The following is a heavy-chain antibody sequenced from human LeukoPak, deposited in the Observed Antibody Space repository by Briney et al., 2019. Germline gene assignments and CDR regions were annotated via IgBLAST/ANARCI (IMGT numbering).Heavy chain of an antibody. V-gene: IGHV4-39*07. CDR2: IYYSGST. CDR1: GCSISSSSYY. D-gene: IGHD6-19*01. CDR3: ARGFMGSGWYHFLADYYYYMDV. Sequence: PSETLSLTCTVSGCSISSSSYYWGWIRQPPGKGLEWIGSIYYSGSTNYNPSLKSRVTISVDTSKNQFSLKLSSVTAADTAVYYCARGFMGSGWYHFLADYYYYMDVWGKGTTVTISS. J-gene: IGHJ6*03.